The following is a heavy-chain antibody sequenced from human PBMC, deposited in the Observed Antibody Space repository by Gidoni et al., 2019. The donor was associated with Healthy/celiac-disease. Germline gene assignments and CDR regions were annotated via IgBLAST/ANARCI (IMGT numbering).Heavy chain of an antibody. V-gene: IGHV3-23*01. Sequence: LESGGGLVQPGGSLRLSCAASGFTFSSYAMSWVRQAPGKGLEWVSAISGSGGSTYYADSVKGRFTISRDNSKNTLYLQMNSLRAEDTAVYYCARSEEPDSSGYYREYFQHWGQGTLVTVSS. CDR2: ISGSGGST. CDR3: ARSEEPDSSGYYREYFQH. J-gene: IGHJ1*01. D-gene: IGHD3-22*01. CDR1: GFTFSSYA.